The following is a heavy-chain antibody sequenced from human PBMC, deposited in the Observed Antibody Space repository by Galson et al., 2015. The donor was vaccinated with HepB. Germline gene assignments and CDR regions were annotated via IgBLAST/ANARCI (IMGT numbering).Heavy chain of an antibody. J-gene: IGHJ6*02. Sequence: SLRPSCAGSGFTVSSNYMSCVRQAPGKGLEWVSVISSSGTTKYADSGKGRLTISRDNSKNPVYLQMNSLRGEDTAVYYCARDQGDDYVNYYYYSGMDVWGQGTTVTVSS. CDR2: ISSSGTT. V-gene: IGHV3-66*03. CDR1: GFTVSSNY. D-gene: IGHD4-17*01. CDR3: ARDQGDDYVNYYYYSGMDV.